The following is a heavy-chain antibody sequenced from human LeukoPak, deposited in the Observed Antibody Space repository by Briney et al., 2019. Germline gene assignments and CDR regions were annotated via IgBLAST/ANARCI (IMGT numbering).Heavy chain of an antibody. J-gene: IGHJ4*02. V-gene: IGHV3-48*03. CDR3: ARSLSSGWYVYFDY. CDR2: ISSSGSTI. D-gene: IGHD6-19*01. Sequence: GGSLRLSCAASGFTFSSYEMNWVRQAPGKGLEWVSYISSSGSTIYYADSVKGRFTISRDNAKNTLYLQMNSLRAEDTAVYYCARSLSSGWYVYFDYWGQETLVTVSS. CDR1: GFTFSSYE.